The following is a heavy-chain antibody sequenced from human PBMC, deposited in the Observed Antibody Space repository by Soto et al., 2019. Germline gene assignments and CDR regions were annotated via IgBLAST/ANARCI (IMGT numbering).Heavy chain of an antibody. CDR3: AKDYLEWLSPYYFDY. V-gene: IGHV3-23*01. D-gene: IGHD3-3*01. CDR2: ISGSGGST. CDR1: GFTFSSYA. Sequence: GGSLRLSCAASGFTFSSYAMSWVRQAPGKGLEWVSGISGSGGSTYYADSVKGRFTISRDNSKNTLYLQMNSLRAVDTAVYYCAKDYLEWLSPYYFDYWGQGTLVTVSS. J-gene: IGHJ4*02.